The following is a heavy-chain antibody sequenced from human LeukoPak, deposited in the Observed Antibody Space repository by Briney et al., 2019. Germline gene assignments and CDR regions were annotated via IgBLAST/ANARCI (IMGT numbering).Heavy chain of an antibody. Sequence: SETLSLTCTVLGGFISNSGYYWGWIRQPPGKGLQWIGSIYDSGSTYYHPSLKSRVTISVDTSKNQFSLNLSSVTAADTAVYYCVRHVSNWGENYWGQGTLVTVSS. V-gene: IGHV4-39*01. CDR2: IYDSGST. CDR3: VRHVSNWGENY. CDR1: GGFISNSGYY. J-gene: IGHJ4*02. D-gene: IGHD7-27*01.